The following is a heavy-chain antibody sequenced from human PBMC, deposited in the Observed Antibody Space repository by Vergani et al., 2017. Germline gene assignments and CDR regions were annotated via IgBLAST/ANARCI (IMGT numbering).Heavy chain of an antibody. CDR2: IRSKTYGATT. Sequence: EVQLVESGGDLVQPGRSLRLSCQTSGFNFGEYGVSWVRQAPGKGLEWIGFIRSKTYGATTEYAVSVRGRFTISRDDSKGIAYLQMSSLKKEDTAVYRCAVEIYDYGGSRDFDYWGQGTLVVVSS. J-gene: IGHJ4*02. CDR1: GFNFGEYG. CDR3: AVEIYDYGGSRDFDY. V-gene: IGHV3-49*04. D-gene: IGHD4-23*01.